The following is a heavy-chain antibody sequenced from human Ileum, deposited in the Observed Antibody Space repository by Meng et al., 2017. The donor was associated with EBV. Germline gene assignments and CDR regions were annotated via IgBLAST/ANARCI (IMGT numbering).Heavy chain of an antibody. Sequence: ELQLVESGGGLVQPGGSLRRSGTASGITINKSWMHWVRQVPGKGLEWVSRINDDGSITNYADSVKGRFTISRDTAKNTLSLQMSSLTVEDTAVYYCVRGGGATIFGTLDPWGQGTLVTVSS. CDR3: VRGGGATIFGTLDP. J-gene: IGHJ5*02. D-gene: IGHD3-3*01. CDR2: INDDGSIT. CDR1: GITINKSW. V-gene: IGHV3-74*01.